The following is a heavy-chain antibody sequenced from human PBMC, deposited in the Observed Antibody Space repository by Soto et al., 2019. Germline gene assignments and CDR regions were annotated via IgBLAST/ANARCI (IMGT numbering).Heavy chain of an antibody. CDR1: GYSLTSYW. CDR2: IDPSDSYT. V-gene: IGHV5-10-1*01. Sequence: GESRKSSWSGSGYSLTSYWISWVRQMPGKGLEWMGRIDPSDSYTNYSPSFQGHVTISADKSISTAYLQWSSLMASDTAMYYCASHYSSSHYGMDVWGQGTTVTVS. CDR3: ASHYSSSHYGMDV. D-gene: IGHD6-6*01. J-gene: IGHJ6*02.